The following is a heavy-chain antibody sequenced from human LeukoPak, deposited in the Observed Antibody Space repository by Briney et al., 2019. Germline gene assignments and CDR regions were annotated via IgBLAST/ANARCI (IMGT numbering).Heavy chain of an antibody. Sequence: PGGSLRLSCAASGFTFSSYAMSWVRQAPGKGLEWVSAISGSGGSTYCADSVKGRFTISRDNSKNTLYLQMNSLRAEDTAVYYCAKDYVWGSYRHQYFGYWGRGTLVTVSS. CDR2: ISGSGGST. CDR1: GFTFSSYA. J-gene: IGHJ4*02. CDR3: AKDYVWGSYRHQYFGY. D-gene: IGHD3-16*02. V-gene: IGHV3-23*01.